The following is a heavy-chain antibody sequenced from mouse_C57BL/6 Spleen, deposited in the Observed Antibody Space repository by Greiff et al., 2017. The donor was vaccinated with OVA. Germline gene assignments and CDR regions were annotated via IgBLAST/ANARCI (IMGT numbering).Heavy chain of an antibody. CDR3: ASMPNDYYGSSPFAY. V-gene: IGHV1-9*01. CDR2: ILPGSGST. J-gene: IGHJ3*01. D-gene: IGHD1-1*01. CDR1: GYTFTGYW. Sequence: QVQLKQSGAELMKPGASVKLSCKATGYTFTGYWIEWVKQRPGHGLEWIGEILPGSGSTNYNEKFKGKATFTADTSSNTAYMQLSSLTTEDSAIYYCASMPNDYYGSSPFAYWGQGTLVTVSA.